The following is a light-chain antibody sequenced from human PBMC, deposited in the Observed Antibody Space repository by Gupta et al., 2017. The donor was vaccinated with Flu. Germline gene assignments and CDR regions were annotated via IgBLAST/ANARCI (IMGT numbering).Light chain of an antibody. CDR3: SSYTSGSTFEG. Sequence: QSALTQPASVSGSPGQSITISCTGTSSDVGGSDYVSWYQQHPDKAPKLIIYDVTNRPSGVSSRFSGSKSGNTASLTISGLQAEDETDYYCSSYTSGSTFEGFGTGTKVTVL. V-gene: IGLV2-14*01. J-gene: IGLJ1*01. CDR1: SSDVGGSDY. CDR2: DVT.